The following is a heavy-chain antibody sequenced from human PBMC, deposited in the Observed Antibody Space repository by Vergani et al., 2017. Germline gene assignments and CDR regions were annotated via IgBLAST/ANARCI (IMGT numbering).Heavy chain of an antibody. CDR3: AKVASLRSYYYYYYMDV. V-gene: IGHV3-9*01. D-gene: IGHD2-21*01. J-gene: IGHJ6*03. CDR1: GFTFDDYA. Sequence: EVQLVESGGGLVQPGRSLRLSCAASGFTFDDYAMTWVRQAPGKGLEWVSGISWNNGRIGYADSVKGRFTISRDNAKNSLYLQMNSLRAEDTALYYCAKVASLRSYYYYYYMDVWGKGTTVTVSS. CDR2: ISWNNGRI.